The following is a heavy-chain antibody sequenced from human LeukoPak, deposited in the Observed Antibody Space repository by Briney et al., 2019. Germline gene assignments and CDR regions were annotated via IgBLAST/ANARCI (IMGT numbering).Heavy chain of an antibody. V-gene: IGHV3-33*01. CDR3: ARGKEQQLYAFDI. CDR1: GFTFSSYG. CDR2: IWFDGSNK. Sequence: PGRSLRLSCAASGFTFSSYGMHWVRQAPGKGLEWVAVIWFDGSNKYYADSVKGRFTISRDNSKNTLYLQMNSLSAGDTAVYYCARGKEQQLYAFDIWGQGTMVTVSS. D-gene: IGHD6-13*01. J-gene: IGHJ3*02.